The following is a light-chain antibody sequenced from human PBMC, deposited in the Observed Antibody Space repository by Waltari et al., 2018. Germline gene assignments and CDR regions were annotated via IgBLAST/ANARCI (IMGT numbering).Light chain of an antibody. V-gene: IGLV1-44*01. Sequence: QSVLTQPPSASGTPGQRVTISCSGSSSNIGSNTVNWYQQVPGTAPKLLIYSNNQRPSGVPDRFSGAKSVTSASLAINGLQSEDEAHYYCAAWDDSLNGWVFGGGTKLTVL. CDR3: AAWDDSLNGWV. J-gene: IGLJ3*02. CDR2: SNN. CDR1: SSNIGSNT.